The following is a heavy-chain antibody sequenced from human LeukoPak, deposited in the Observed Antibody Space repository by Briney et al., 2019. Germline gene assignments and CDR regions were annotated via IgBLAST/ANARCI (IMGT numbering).Heavy chain of an antibody. CDR2: ISGSGGST. CDR3: ARDRRLLYFGELFHDAFDI. V-gene: IGHV3-23*01. CDR1: GFTFRIYA. J-gene: IGHJ3*02. Sequence: GGSLRLSCAGSGFTFRIYAMSWVRQAPGKGLEWVSAISGSGGSTYYADSVKGRFTISRDNSKNTLYLQMNSLRAEDTAVYYCARDRRLLYFGELFHDAFDIWGQGTMVTVSS. D-gene: IGHD3-10*01.